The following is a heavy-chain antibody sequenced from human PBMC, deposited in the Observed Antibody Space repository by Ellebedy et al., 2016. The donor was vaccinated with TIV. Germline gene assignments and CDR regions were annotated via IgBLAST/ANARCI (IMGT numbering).Heavy chain of an antibody. J-gene: IGHJ6*02. Sequence: SVKVSXKASGGTFNNYAISWVRQAPGQGLEWMGGLIPVFVTPNYAQKFRDRVTIIADESTTTAYMELTSLRSDDTAVYYCTRGGSFSGTNGMDVWGQGTTVTVSS. CDR3: TRGGSFSGTNGMDV. CDR1: GGTFNNYA. V-gene: IGHV1-69*13. D-gene: IGHD3-16*01. CDR2: LIPVFVTP.